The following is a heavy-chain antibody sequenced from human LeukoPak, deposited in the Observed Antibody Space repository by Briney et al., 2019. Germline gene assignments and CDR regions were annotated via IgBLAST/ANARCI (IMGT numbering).Heavy chain of an antibody. CDR3: AIAAAGRKYLDY. V-gene: IGHV4-59*08. CDR2: IYYSGST. D-gene: IGHD6-13*01. J-gene: IGHJ4*02. Sequence: SETLSLTCTVSGGSISSYYWSWIRQLPGKGLEWIGYIYYSGSTNYNPSLKSRVTISVDTSKNQFPLKLSSVTAADTAVYYCAIAAAGRKYLDYWGQGTLVTVSS. CDR1: GGSISSYY.